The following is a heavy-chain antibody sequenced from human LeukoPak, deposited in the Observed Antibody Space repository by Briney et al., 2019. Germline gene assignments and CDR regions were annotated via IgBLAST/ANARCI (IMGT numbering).Heavy chain of an antibody. D-gene: IGHD6-13*01. Sequence: GGSLRLSCAASGFTVSSNYMSWVRQAPGKGLEWVSVIYSGGSTYYADSVKGRFTISRDNSKNTLHFQVNSLRAEDTAVYYCASGYSSSWYIYWGQGTLVTVSS. V-gene: IGHV3-53*01. CDR1: GFTVSSNY. J-gene: IGHJ4*02. CDR2: IYSGGST. CDR3: ASGYSSSWYIY.